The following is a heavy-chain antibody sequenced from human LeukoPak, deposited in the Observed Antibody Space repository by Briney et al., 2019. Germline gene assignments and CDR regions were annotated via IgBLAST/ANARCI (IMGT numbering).Heavy chain of an antibody. J-gene: IGHJ6*02. V-gene: IGHV3-7*01. CDR1: GFTFSSYW. Sequence: GGSLRLYCAASGFTFSSYWMSWVRQAPGKGLEWVANIKQDGSEKYYVDSVKGRFTISRDNAKNSLYLQMNSLRAEDTAVYYCARDRIVVVPASLLDYYYYYGMDVWGQGTTVTVSS. CDR2: IKQDGSEK. D-gene: IGHD2-2*01. CDR3: ARDRIVVVPASLLDYYYYYGMDV.